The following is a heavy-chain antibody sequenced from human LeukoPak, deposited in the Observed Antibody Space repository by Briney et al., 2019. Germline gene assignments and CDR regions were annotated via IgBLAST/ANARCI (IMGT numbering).Heavy chain of an antibody. CDR1: GFTFSSYA. V-gene: IGHV3-23*01. Sequence: GGSLRLSCAASGFTFSSYAMSWVRQVPGKGLEWVSGISASGGSTSYADSVKGRFTISRDNSKNTLYLQMNSLRAEDTAVYYCATNYYDSSGYYYRVDYWGQGTLVTVSS. D-gene: IGHD3-22*01. CDR2: ISASGGST. CDR3: ATNYYDSSGYYYRVDY. J-gene: IGHJ4*02.